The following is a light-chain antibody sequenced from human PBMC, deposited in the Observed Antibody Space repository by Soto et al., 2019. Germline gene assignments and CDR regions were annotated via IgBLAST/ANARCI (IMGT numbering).Light chain of an antibody. CDR1: SGHSSFA. Sequence: QSALAQSPSASASLGASVKLTCTLSSGHSSFAIAWHQQQPEKGPRYLMNVNSDGSHNKGDGIPDRFSGSSSGAERYLTISSLQSEDEADYYCQTWGTGIQVFGGGTQLTVL. CDR3: QTWGTGIQV. V-gene: IGLV4-69*01. CDR2: VNSDGSH. J-gene: IGLJ3*02.